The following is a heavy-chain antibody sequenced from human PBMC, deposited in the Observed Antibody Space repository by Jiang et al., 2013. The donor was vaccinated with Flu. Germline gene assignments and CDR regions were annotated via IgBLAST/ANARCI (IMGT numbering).Heavy chain of an antibody. J-gene: IGHJ4*02. CDR3: ARAENTRSRWFVGRRKLMYYFDY. D-gene: IGHD2-15*01. CDR1: GFTFSSYW. V-gene: IGHV3-7*01. CDR2: IKQDGSEK. Sequence: LSCAASGFTFSSYWMSWVRQAPGKGLEWVANIKQDGSEKYYVDSVKGRFTISRDNAKNSLYLQMNSLRVEDTAVYYCARAENTRSRWFVGRRKLMYYFDYWGQGTLVTVSS.